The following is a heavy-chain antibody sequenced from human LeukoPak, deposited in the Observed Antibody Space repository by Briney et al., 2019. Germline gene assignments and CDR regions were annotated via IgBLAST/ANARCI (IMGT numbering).Heavy chain of an antibody. D-gene: IGHD4-23*01. Sequence: GGSLRLSCAASGFTFSNYWMHCVRQAPGKGLVWVSRINSDGSTTSYADSVKGRFTISRDNSKNTLYLQMNSLRAEDTAVYYCAKAAQTTVVTMSFDYWGQGTLVTVSS. CDR2: INSDGSTT. J-gene: IGHJ4*02. CDR3: AKAAQTTVVTMSFDY. V-gene: IGHV3-74*01. CDR1: GFTFSNYW.